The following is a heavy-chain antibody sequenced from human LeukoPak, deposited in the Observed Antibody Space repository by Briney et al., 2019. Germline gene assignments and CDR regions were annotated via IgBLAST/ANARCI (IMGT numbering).Heavy chain of an antibody. J-gene: IGHJ3*01. D-gene: IGHD1-1*01. V-gene: IGHV3-53*01. CDR2: IYSSGSS. CDR1: GFTVSTSY. Sequence: GGSLRLSCAASGFTVSTSYMTWVRQAPGKGLEWVSIIYSSGSSYHADSVKGRFTISRHNSRNTVYLQMNNLRAEDTAVYYCARDGKLWGQGTVVTVSS. CDR3: ARDGKL.